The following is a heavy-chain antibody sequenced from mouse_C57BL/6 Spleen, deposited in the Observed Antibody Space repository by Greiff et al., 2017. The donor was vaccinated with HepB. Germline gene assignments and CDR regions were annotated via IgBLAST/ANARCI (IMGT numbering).Heavy chain of an antibody. CDR2: ISSGSSTI. CDR1: GFTFSDYG. CDR3: ARYPDVDV. V-gene: IGHV5-17*01. J-gene: IGHJ1*03. Sequence: EVMLVESGGGLVKPGGSLKLSCAASGFTFSDYGMHWVRQAPEKGLEWVAYISSGSSTIYYADTVKGRFTISRDNAKNTLFLQMTSLRSEDTAMYYCARYPDVDVWGTGTTVTVSS.